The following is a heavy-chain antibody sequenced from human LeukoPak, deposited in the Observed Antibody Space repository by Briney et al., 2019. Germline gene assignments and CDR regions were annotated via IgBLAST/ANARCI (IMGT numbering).Heavy chain of an antibody. CDR2: IFYSGNT. Sequence: SETLSLTCTVSRGSISNTSYYWGWIRQPPGKGLEWIGSIFYSGNTHYNPSLKSRVTISVDTSKNQFSLRLSSVTAADTAVYYCASPRYYFGSGGYYNDFWGQGTPVTVSS. J-gene: IGHJ4*02. CDR1: RGSISNTSYY. D-gene: IGHD3-10*01. V-gene: IGHV4-39*01. CDR3: ASPRYYFGSGGYYNDF.